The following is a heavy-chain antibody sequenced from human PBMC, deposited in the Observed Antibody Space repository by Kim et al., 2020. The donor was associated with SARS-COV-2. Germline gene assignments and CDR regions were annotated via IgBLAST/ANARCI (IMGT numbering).Heavy chain of an antibody. Sequence: SQTLSLTCAISGDSVSSNSAAWNWIRQSPSRGLEWLGRTYYRSKWYNDYAVSVKSRITINPDTSKNQFSLQLNSVTPEDTAVYYCAREPDDCSSTSCYEGGLNNWFDPWGQGTLVTVSS. J-gene: IGHJ5*02. CDR3: AREPDDCSSTSCYEGGLNNWFDP. CDR2: TYYRSKWYN. D-gene: IGHD2-2*01. CDR1: GDSVSSNSAA. V-gene: IGHV6-1*01.